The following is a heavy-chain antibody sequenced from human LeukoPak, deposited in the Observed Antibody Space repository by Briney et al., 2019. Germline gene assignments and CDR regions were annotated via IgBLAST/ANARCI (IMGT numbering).Heavy chain of an antibody. CDR3: ARDSFYGSGTYYNAGGRFDY. CDR1: GFTFSSYS. J-gene: IGHJ4*02. V-gene: IGHV3-48*02. Sequence: GGSLRLSCAASGFTFSSYSTNWVRQAPGKGLEWVSYISSSSSTIYYADSVKGRFTISRDNAKNSLYLQMNSLRDEDTAVYYCARDSFYGSGTYYNAGGRFDYWGQGTLVTVSS. CDR2: ISSSSSTI. D-gene: IGHD3-10*01.